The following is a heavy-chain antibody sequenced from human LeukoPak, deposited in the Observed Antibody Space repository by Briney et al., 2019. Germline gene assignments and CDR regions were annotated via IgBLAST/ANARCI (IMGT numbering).Heavy chain of an antibody. D-gene: IGHD3-16*01. V-gene: IGHV3-23*01. J-gene: IGHJ4*02. Sequence: GGSLRLSCAASGLRFSTFAMSWVRQAPARGLEWLSSMKGTGETFYADSVRGGFTLSRDVSRNTVYLQLNNLRVEDTAVYYCARASWVSSADAVWWGQGTVVTVSS. CDR2: MKGTGET. CDR1: GLRFSTFA. CDR3: ARASWVSSADAVW.